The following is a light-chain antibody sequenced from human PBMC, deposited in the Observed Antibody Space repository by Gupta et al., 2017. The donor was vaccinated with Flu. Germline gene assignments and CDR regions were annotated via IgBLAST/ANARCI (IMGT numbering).Light chain of an antibody. J-gene: IGKJ4*01. V-gene: IGKV3-11*01. Sequence: EIVLSQSPATLSLSPRHRATLSRRASQSVSSYLAWYEKKPGQCLMLLIYDASTRATGIPARFSGSESATDFTLSISSLEPADIAVYYCQKRSNWVAGLTFGGGTKVEIK. CDR3: QKRSNWVAGLT. CDR1: QSVSSY. CDR2: DAS.